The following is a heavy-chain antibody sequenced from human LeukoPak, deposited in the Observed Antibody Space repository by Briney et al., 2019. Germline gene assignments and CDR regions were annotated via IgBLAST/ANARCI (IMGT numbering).Heavy chain of an antibody. V-gene: IGHV3-7*01. CDR2: IKQDGSEK. J-gene: IGHJ4*02. D-gene: IGHD6-13*01. CDR1: GFTFSSYW. Sequence: GGSLRLSCAASGFTFSSYWMSWVRQAPGKGLEWVANIKQDGSEKCYVDSVKGRFTISRDNAKNSLYLQMNSLRAEDTAVYYCARDFVGSSSWYERGYYFDYWGQGTLVTVSS. CDR3: ARDFVGSSSWYERGYYFDY.